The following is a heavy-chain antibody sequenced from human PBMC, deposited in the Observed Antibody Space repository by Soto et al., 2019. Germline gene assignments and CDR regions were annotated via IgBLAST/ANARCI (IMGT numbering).Heavy chain of an antibody. J-gene: IGHJ4*02. CDR1: GFTFSSYA. CDR3: AKAQSGSGWSRFDY. CDR2: ISGRGGST. D-gene: IGHD6-19*01. V-gene: IGHV3-23*01. Sequence: PGGSLTLSCAASGFTFSSYAMSWVRQAPGKGLEWVSAISGRGGSTYYEDSVKGRFTISRDNTKHSLYLQMNSLRAEDTAVYCCAKAQSGSGWSRFDYWGQGTLVTVSS.